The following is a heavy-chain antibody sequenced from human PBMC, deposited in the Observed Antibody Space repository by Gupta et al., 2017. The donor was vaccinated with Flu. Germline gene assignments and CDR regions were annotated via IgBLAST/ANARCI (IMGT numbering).Heavy chain of an antibody. CDR2: ISGSGGST. CDR3: TKDLAEVGDHDY. V-gene: IGHV3-23*01. D-gene: IGHD6-25*01. Sequence: EVQLLESGGGLVQPGGSLRLSCAASGFTFRSYAMSWVRQAPGKGLEWVSAISGSGGSTYYADSVKGRFTISRDKSKNTLYLQMNSLRAEDTAVYYCTKDLAEVGDHDYWGQGTLVTVSS. J-gene: IGHJ4*02. CDR1: GFTFRSYA.